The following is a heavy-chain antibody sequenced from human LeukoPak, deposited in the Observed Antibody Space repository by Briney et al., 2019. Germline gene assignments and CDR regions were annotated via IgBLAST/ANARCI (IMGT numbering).Heavy chain of an antibody. Sequence: PGGSLRLSCAASGFTFSSYWMSWVRQAPGKGLEWVANIKHDASEKYFMESLKGRFTISRDNAKNSLYLQMNSLRAEDTAVYYCAKDGGSDPDSFDIWGQGTMVTVSS. J-gene: IGHJ3*02. V-gene: IGHV3-7*01. D-gene: IGHD2-15*01. CDR1: GFTFSSYW. CDR2: IKHDASEK. CDR3: AKDGGSDPDSFDI.